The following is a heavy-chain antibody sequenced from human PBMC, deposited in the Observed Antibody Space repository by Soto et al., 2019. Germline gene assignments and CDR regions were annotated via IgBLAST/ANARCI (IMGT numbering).Heavy chain of an antibody. CDR1: GFTFSSYS. D-gene: IGHD4-17*01. Sequence: EEQLVESGGGLVQPGGSLRLSCAASGFTFSSYSLNWVRQAPGKGLEWVSYISTSTSTIYYADSVKGRFTISRDNAKNSLYLQMNSLRDEDTAVYYCARGRTTGIAFALEYWGQGTLVTVSS. CDR3: ARGRTTGIAFALEY. V-gene: IGHV3-48*02. J-gene: IGHJ4*02. CDR2: ISTSTSTI.